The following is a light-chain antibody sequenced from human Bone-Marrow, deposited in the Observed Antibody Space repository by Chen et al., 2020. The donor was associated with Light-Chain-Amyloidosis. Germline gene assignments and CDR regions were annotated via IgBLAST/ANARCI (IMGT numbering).Light chain of an antibody. J-gene: IGKJ1*01. CDR3: QQRSNWLWT. Sequence: EIVLTQSPATLSLSPGESATLSCRASQSVSSYLAWYQQKPGQAPRVLIYDASNRATGIPARFSGSGSGTDFTLTISSLEPEDFAVYYCQQRSNWLWTFGQGTKVEIK. CDR2: DAS. V-gene: IGKV3-11*01. CDR1: QSVSSY.